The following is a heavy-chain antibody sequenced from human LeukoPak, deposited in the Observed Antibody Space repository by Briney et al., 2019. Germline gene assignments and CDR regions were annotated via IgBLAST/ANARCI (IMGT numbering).Heavy chain of an antibody. CDR2: IYSGGST. Sequence: PGGSLRLSCAASGFVFSNFAMSWVRQAPGKGLEWVSVIYSGGSTYYADSVKGRFTISRDNSKNTLYLQMNGLRAEDTAVYYCASSGYYTSTVDAFDIWGQGTIVTVSS. V-gene: IGHV3-53*01. CDR1: GFVFSNFA. D-gene: IGHD3-10*01. CDR3: ASSGYYTSTVDAFDI. J-gene: IGHJ3*02.